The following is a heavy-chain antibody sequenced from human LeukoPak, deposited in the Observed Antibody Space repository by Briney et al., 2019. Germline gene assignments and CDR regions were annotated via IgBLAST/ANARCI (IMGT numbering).Heavy chain of an antibody. D-gene: IGHD2-2*02. J-gene: IGHJ4*02. CDR2: ISAYNGNT. CDR3: ARDQEYCSSTSCYSVMGY. CDR1: GYTFTSYG. Sequence: GASVKVSCKASGYTFTSYGISWVRQAPGQGLEWMGWISAYNGNTNYAQKLQGRVTMTTDTSTSTAYMELRSLRSDDTAVYYCARDQEYCSSTSCYSVMGYWGQGTLVTVSS. V-gene: IGHV1-18*01.